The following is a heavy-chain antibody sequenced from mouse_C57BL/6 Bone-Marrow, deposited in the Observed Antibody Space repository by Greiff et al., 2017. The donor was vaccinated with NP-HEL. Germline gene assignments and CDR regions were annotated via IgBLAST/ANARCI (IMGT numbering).Heavy chain of an antibody. CDR3: AREGLRPRRFAY. Sequence: QVQLQQPGAELVRPGSSVKLSCKASGYTFTSYWMHWVKQRPIQGLEWIGNIDPSDSETHYNQKFKDKATLTVDKSSSTAYMQLSSLTSEDSAVYYCAREGLRPRRFAYWGQGTLVTVSA. J-gene: IGHJ3*01. V-gene: IGHV1-52*01. D-gene: IGHD2-4*01. CDR2: IDPSDSET. CDR1: GYTFTSYW.